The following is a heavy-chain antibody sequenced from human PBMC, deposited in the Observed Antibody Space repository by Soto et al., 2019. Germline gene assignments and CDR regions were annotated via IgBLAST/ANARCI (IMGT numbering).Heavy chain of an antibody. D-gene: IGHD2-21*02. Sequence: ASVKVSCKASGYTFTGYYMHWVRQAPGQGLEWMGWINPNSGGTDYAQKFQGWVTMTRDTSISTAYMELSRLRSDDTAVYYCARAGGPYETAFDPWGQGTLVTVSS. V-gene: IGHV1-2*04. J-gene: IGHJ5*02. CDR3: ARAGGPYETAFDP. CDR2: INPNSGGT. CDR1: GYTFTGYY.